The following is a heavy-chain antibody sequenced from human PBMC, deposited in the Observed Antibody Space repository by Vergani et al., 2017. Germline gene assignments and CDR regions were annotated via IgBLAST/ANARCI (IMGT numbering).Heavy chain of an antibody. CDR2: LRYDGTTK. Sequence: QVQLVESGGGVVQPGGSLRLSCAASGFSFGSYSMHWVRVRQAPGKGLEWLAYLRYDGTTKQYADSVKGRFTISRDNSKNMLYLQMDSLRPEDTAMFYCVKYRGASIGFDDCGQRTQVTVSS. D-gene: IGHD2-2*01. CDR3: VKYRGASIGFDD. CDR1: GFSFGSYS. V-gene: IGHV3-30*02. J-gene: IGHJ4*02.